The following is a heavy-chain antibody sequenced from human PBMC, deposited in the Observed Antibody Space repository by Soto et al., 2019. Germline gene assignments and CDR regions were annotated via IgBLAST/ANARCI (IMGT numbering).Heavy chain of an antibody. Sequence: PGGSLRLSCAASGFTFSSYGMHWVRQAPGKGLEWVAVIWYDGSNKYYADSVKGRFTISRDNSKNMLYLQMNSLRAEDTAVYYCAAAVEYGDLTFDYWGQGTLVTVSS. CDR3: AAAVEYGDLTFDY. V-gene: IGHV3-33*01. CDR1: GFTFSSYG. J-gene: IGHJ4*02. CDR2: IWYDGSNK. D-gene: IGHD4-17*01.